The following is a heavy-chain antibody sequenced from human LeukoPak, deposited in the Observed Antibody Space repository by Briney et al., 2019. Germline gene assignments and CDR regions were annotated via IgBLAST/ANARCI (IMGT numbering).Heavy chain of an antibody. D-gene: IGHD2-2*01. CDR2: ISAYNGNT. CDR3: AREQYQPLLYNWFDP. V-gene: IGHV1-18*01. CDR1: GYTFTSYG. Sequence: GASVKVSCKASGYTFTSYGISWVRQAPGQGLEWMGWISAYNGNTNYAQKLQGRVTMTTDTSTSTAYMELRSLRSDDTAVYYCAREQYQPLLYNWFDPWGQGTLVTVSS. J-gene: IGHJ5*02.